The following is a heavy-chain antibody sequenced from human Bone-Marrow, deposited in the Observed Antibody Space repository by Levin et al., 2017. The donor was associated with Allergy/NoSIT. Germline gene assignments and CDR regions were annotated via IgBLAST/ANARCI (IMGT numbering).Heavy chain of an antibody. V-gene: IGHV3-30*04. J-gene: IGHJ4*02. CDR3: AGVDDFVLVPEAIPKPPRH. Sequence: GGSLRLSCAASGFSFSMYSVHWVRQAPGQGLEWMAVISYDGSIRHYADSVKGRFTISRDNSKNTVFLQMINMREEDTAVYYCAGVDDFVLVPEAIPKPPRHWGQGTLVTVSS. CDR1: GFSFSMYS. CDR2: ISYDGSIR. D-gene: IGHD2-2*01.